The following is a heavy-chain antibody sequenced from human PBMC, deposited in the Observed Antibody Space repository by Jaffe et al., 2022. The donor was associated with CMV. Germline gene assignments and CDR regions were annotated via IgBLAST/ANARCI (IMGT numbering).Heavy chain of an antibody. CDR1: GFTFGDYA. Sequence: EVQLVESGGGLVQPGRSLRLSCTASGFTFGDYAMSWVRQAPGKGLEWVGFIRSKAYGGTTEYAASVKGRFTISRDDSKSIAYLQMNSLKTEDTAVYYCTRDRVPGYYDILTGWDWGQGTLVTVSS. J-gene: IGHJ4*02. CDR2: IRSKAYGGTT. V-gene: IGHV3-49*04. D-gene: IGHD3-9*01. CDR3: TRDRVPGYYDILTGWD.